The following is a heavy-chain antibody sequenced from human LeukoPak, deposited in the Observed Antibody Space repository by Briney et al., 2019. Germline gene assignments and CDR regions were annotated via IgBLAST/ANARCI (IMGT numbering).Heavy chain of an antibody. CDR1: GDSVSSNSAA. J-gene: IGHJ3*02. CDR2: TYYRSKLYN. Sequence: SQTLSLTCAISGDSVSSNSAAWNWIRQSPSRGLEWLGRTYYRSKLYNDYAVALISLISINPDTPKKQFHLQLHSVPPNEPAVYSCAGDFHDSFDIWGQGTMVIVSS. V-gene: IGHV6-1*01. CDR3: AGDFHDSFDI.